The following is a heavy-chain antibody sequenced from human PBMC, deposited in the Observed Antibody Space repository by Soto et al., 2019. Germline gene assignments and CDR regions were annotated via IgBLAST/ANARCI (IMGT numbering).Heavy chain of an antibody. J-gene: IGHJ4*02. CDR2: INAGNGNT. D-gene: IGHD2-15*01. CDR1: GYTFTSYA. Sequence: QVQLVQSGVEVKKPGASVKVSCKASGYTFTSYAMHWVRQAPGQRLEWMGWINAGNGNTKYSQKFQGRVTITRDTXASTAYMELSSLRSEDTAVYYCARGPGGPDGPGDYWGQGTLVTVSS. CDR3: ARGPGGPDGPGDY. V-gene: IGHV1-3*01.